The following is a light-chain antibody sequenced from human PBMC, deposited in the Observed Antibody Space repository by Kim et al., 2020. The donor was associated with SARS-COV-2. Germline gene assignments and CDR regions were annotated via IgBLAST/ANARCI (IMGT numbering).Light chain of an antibody. J-gene: IGLJ2*01. Sequence: VGISGAEGSSSIGAGNSVHWYQQFPGTAPKLLLYENNIRPSGVPDRFSGSKSGTSASLAITGLQTDDEASYYCQSYDNSLSGSKVVFGGGTQLTVL. CDR3: QSYDNSLSGSKVV. CDR2: ENN. V-gene: IGLV1-40*01. CDR1: SSSIGAGNS.